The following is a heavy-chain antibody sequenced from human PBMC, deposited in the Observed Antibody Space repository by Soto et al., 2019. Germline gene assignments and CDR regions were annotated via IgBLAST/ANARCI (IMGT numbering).Heavy chain of an antibody. D-gene: IGHD2-15*01. V-gene: IGHV1-69*02. CDR2: IVPILGIA. Sequence: QVQLVQSGAEVKKPGSSMKVSCKASGGTFSSYTISWVRQAPGQGFEWMGRIVPILGIATYSQRFQGRVTITADKSTATAHLELSSLTSEDTAVYYCARRMSYWGQGTLVTVSS. CDR3: ARRMSY. CDR1: GGTFSSYT. J-gene: IGHJ4*02.